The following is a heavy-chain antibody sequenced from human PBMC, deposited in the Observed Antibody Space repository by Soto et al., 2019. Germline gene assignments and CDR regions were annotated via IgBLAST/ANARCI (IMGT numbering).Heavy chain of an antibody. V-gene: IGHV3-21*01. CDR3: ARVADLDAFDI. Sequence: GGSLRLSCAASGFTFSSYSMNWVRQAPGKGLEWVSSISSSSSYIYYADSVKGRFTISRNNAKNSLYLQMNSLRAEDTAVYYRARVADLDAFDIWGQGTRVTVSS. D-gene: IGHD6-25*01. J-gene: IGHJ3*02. CDR1: GFTFSSYS. CDR2: ISSSSSYI.